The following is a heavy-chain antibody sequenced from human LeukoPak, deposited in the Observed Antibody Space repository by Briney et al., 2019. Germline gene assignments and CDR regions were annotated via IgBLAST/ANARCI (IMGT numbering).Heavy chain of an antibody. J-gene: IGHJ4*02. CDR3: ARGGVITPFDY. CDR1: RFTFSSYG. CDR2: IRYDGNNR. Sequence: PGGSLRLSCATSRFTFSSYGMHWVRQAPGKGLEWVAFIRYDGNNRYYADSVKGRFTISRDNSKNTLYLQMNSLRAEDTAVYYCARGGVITPFDYWGQGTLVTVSS. D-gene: IGHD3-10*01. V-gene: IGHV3-30*02.